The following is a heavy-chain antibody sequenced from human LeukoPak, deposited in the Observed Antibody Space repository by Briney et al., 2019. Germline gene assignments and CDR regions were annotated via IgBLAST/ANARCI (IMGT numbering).Heavy chain of an antibody. CDR2: IYYSGST. CDR3: ARTDYGTGTGIDP. D-gene: IGHD3-10*01. J-gene: IGHJ5*02. V-gene: IGHV4-59*01. Sequence: SETLSLTCTVSGGSISSYYWSWIRQPPGKGLEWIGYIYYSGSTNYNPSLKSRVTISVDTSKNQFSLKLNSVTAADTAVYYCARTDYGTGTGIDPWGQGTLVTVSS. CDR1: GGSISSYY.